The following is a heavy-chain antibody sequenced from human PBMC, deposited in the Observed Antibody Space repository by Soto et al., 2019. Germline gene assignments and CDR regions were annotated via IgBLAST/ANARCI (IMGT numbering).Heavy chain of an antibody. CDR1: GGAFSTSD. CDR3: ARDPRSGWAHDAFDV. D-gene: IGHD3-22*01. V-gene: IGHV1-69*01. Sequence: QVHLVQTGAEVKMPGSSVRVSCASSGGAFSTSDIGWVRQAPGQGLEWMGGIIPVFGAANYAQKFKGRVTITADESTSTAYLEMSSLKPEDTATYYCARDPRSGWAHDAFDVWAPGTSIIVSS. J-gene: IGHJ3*01. CDR2: IIPVFGAA.